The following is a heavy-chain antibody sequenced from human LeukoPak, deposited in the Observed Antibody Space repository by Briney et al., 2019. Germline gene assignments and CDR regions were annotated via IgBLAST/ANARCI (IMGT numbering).Heavy chain of an antibody. CDR1: GYTFTSYG. CDR2: IIPIFGTA. D-gene: IGHD3-22*01. J-gene: IGHJ1*01. Sequence: SVKVSCKASGYTFTSYGISWVRRAPGQGLEWMGGIIPIFGTANYAQKFQGRVTITTDESTSTAYMELSSLRSEDTAVYYCASIYYYDSSAQYFQHWGQGTLVTVSS. V-gene: IGHV1-69*05. CDR3: ASIYYYDSSAQYFQH.